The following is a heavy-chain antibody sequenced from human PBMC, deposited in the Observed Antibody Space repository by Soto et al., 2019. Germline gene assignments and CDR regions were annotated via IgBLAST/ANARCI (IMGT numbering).Heavy chain of an antibody. CDR1: GFTFSSYG. CDR2: ISYDGSNK. V-gene: IGHV3-30*18. Sequence: QVQLVESGGGVVQPGRSLRLSCAASGFTFSSYGMHWVRQAPGKGLEWVAVISYDGSNKYYADSVKGRFTISRDNSKNTLYLQMNSLRAEDTAVYYCAKDRLDSVSFVPHFDIWGQGTMVTVSS. D-gene: IGHD1-26*01. J-gene: IGHJ3*02. CDR3: AKDRLDSVSFVPHFDI.